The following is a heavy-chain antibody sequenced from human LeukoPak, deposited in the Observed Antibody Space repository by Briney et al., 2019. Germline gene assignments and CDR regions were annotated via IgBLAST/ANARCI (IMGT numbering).Heavy chain of an antibody. CDR3: ARDTYYYDSSGYHVFDY. CDR1: GGSISSYY. V-gene: IGHV4-59*12. D-gene: IGHD3-22*01. J-gene: IGHJ4*02. CDR2: IYYSGST. Sequence: PSETLSLTCTVSGGSISSYYWSWIRQPPGKGLEWIGYIYYSGSTNYIPSLKSRVTMSVDTSKNQFSLKLSSVTAADTAVYYCARDTYYYDSSGYHVFDYWGQGTLVTVSS.